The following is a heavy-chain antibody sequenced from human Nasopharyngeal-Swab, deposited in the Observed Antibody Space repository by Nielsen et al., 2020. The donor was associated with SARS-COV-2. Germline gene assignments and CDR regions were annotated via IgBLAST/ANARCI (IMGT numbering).Heavy chain of an antibody. CDR3: AKEVDTVYYYYGMDV. Sequence: WIRQPPGKGLEWVAVISYDGSNKYYADSVKGRFTISRDNSKNTLYLQMNSLRAEDTAAYYCAKEVDTVYYYYGMDVWGQGTTVTVSS. V-gene: IGHV3-30*18. CDR2: ISYDGSNK. D-gene: IGHD5-18*01. J-gene: IGHJ6*02.